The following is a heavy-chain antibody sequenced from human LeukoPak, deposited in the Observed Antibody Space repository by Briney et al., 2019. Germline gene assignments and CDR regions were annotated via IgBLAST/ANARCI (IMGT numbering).Heavy chain of an antibody. Sequence: ASVKVSCKASGGTFSSYAISWVRQAPGQGLEWMGIINPSGGSTSYAQKFQGRVTMTRDTSTSTVYMELSSLRSEGTAVYYCARDQGWSSSSLIDYWGQGTLVTVSS. J-gene: IGHJ4*02. CDR2: INPSGGST. D-gene: IGHD6-6*01. CDR1: GGTFSSYA. CDR3: ARDQGWSSSSLIDY. V-gene: IGHV1-46*03.